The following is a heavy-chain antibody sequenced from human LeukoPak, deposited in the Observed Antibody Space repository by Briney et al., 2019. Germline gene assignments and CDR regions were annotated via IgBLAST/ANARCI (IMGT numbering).Heavy chain of an antibody. CDR3: AKALTRWAFDM. Sequence: PGGSLRLSCAASGFTFSSYWMNWARQAPGKGLEWVASINHNGNVNYYVDSVKGRFTISRDNAKNSLYLQMSNLRAEDTAVYFCAKALTRWAFDMWGQGTMVTVSS. CDR2: INHNGNVN. CDR1: GFTFSSYW. D-gene: IGHD3-16*01. V-gene: IGHV3-7*03. J-gene: IGHJ3*02.